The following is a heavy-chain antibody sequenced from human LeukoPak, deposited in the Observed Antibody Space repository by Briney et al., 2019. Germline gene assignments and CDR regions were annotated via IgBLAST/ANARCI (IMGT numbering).Heavy chain of an antibody. V-gene: IGHV1-2*02. CDR3: ARGAHITTVEGGWFDS. CDR2: INPNSGGT. Sequence: ASVKVSCKASGYTFTGYYIHRVRQAPGQGLEWVGWINPNSGGTNYAQKFQGRVTMARDTSISTAYMELSRLRSDDRAVFYCARGAHITTVEGGWFDSWGQGTLVTVSS. J-gene: IGHJ5*01. CDR1: GYTFTGYY. D-gene: IGHD1-14*01.